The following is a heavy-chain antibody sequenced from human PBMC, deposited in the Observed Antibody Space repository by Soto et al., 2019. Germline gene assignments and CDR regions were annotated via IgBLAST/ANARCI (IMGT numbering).Heavy chain of an antibody. V-gene: IGHV4-34*01. CDR1: GGSFSGYY. CDR2: INHSGST. Sequence: QVQLQQWGAGLLKPSETLSLTCAVYGGSFSGYYWSWIRQPPGKGLEWIGEINHSGSTNYNPSLQSRVTISVDTSKNQFSRKLSSVTAADTAVYYCARAGRTGIMKYFDLWGRGTLVTVSS. D-gene: IGHD3-10*01. CDR3: ARAGRTGIMKYFDL. J-gene: IGHJ2*01.